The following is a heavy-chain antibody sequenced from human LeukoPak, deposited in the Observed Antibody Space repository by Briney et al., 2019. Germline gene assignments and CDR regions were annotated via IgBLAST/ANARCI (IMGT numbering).Heavy chain of an antibody. J-gene: IGHJ4*02. CDR1: AGSISSSSYY. CDR3: ARGSWQLAEEVY. CDR2: IHYSGST. D-gene: IGHD6-6*01. Sequence: SETLSLTCTVSAGSISSSSYYWGWIRHPPGKGLERIESIHYSGSTYYNPSLKSRVTISVDTSKNEFSLKLSSVTAADTAVYYCARGSWQLAEEVYWGQGTLVTVSS. V-gene: IGHV4-39*07.